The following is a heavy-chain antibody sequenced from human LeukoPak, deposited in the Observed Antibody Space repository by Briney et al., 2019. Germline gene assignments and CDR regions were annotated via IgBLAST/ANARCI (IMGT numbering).Heavy chain of an antibody. CDR1: GFTFSSYA. Sequence: PGGSLRLSCAASGFTFSSYAMSWVRQAPGKGLEWVSAISGSGGSTYYADSVKGRFTISRGNAKNSLYLQMNSLRAEDTAVYYCARYTAMVGYFDYWGQGTLVTVSS. CDR2: ISGSGGST. J-gene: IGHJ4*02. V-gene: IGHV3-23*01. D-gene: IGHD5-18*01. CDR3: ARYTAMVGYFDY.